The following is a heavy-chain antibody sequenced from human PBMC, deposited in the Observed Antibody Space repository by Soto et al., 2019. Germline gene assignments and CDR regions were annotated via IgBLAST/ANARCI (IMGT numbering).Heavy chain of an antibody. CDR3: ARGDQGYSSSRYYFDY. V-gene: IGHV4-31*03. CDR1: GGSISSGGYY. D-gene: IGHD6-13*01. J-gene: IGHJ4*02. CDR2: IYYSGST. Sequence: QVQLQESGPGLVKPSQTLSLTCTVSGGSISSGGYYWSWIRQHPGKGLEWIGYIYYSGSTYYNPSLKSRVTISVDTSKNQCSLKLSSVTAADTAVYYCARGDQGYSSSRYYFDYWGPGTLVTVSS.